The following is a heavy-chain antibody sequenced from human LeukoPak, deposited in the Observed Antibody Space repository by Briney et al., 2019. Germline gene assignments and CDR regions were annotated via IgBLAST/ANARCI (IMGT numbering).Heavy chain of an antibody. J-gene: IGHJ4*02. CDR1: GFTVSSNY. Sequence: GGSLRLSCAASGFTVSSNYMSWVRQAPGKGLEWVSVIYSDGRSYYADSVKGRFTISRDNSKNTLHLQMNSLRAEDTALYYCARESNSGYYLSYWGQGTLVAVSS. V-gene: IGHV3-66*01. D-gene: IGHD3-22*01. CDR3: ARESNSGYYLSY. CDR2: IYSDGRS.